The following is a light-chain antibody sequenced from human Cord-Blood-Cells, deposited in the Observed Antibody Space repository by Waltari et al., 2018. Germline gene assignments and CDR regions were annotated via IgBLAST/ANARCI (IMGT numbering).Light chain of an antibody. Sequence: SYELPQPPSVSVSLGQMARITCSGEALTKKYAYWYQQKPGQFPVLVIYKDSERPSGIPERFSGSSSGTIVTLTISGVQAEDEADYYCLSADSSGTWVFGGGTKLTVL. CDR1: ALTKKY. V-gene: IGLV3-16*01. CDR3: LSADSSGTWV. J-gene: IGLJ3*02. CDR2: KDS.